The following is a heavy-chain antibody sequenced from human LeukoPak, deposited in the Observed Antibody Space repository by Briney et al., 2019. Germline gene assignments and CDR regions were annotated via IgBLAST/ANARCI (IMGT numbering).Heavy chain of an antibody. V-gene: IGHV1-2*02. CDR2: INPNSGGT. CDR3: ARDPSYSSGWNFDY. CDR1: GYTFTGYY. J-gene: IGHJ4*02. D-gene: IGHD6-19*01. Sequence: ASVKVSCKASGYTFTGYYMHWVRQAPGQGLEWMGWINPNSGGTNYAQKFQGRVTMTRDTSISTAYMELSRLRSDDTAVYYCARDPSYSSGWNFDYWGQGTLVTVSS.